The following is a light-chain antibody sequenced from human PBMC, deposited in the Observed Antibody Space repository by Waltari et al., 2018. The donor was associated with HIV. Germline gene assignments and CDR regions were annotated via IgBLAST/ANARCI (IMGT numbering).Light chain of an antibody. CDR2: EVF. V-gene: IGLV2-8*01. J-gene: IGLJ2*01. CDR3: TSYAGRNTLV. CDR1: TSDVGAYNY. Sequence: QSALTQPPSASGSPGQSVTISCTGKTSDVGAYNYVSWYQQHPGKAPNLMLNEVFKRPPGVPDRFSGSKSGNTASLTVSGLQAEDEADYYCTSYAGRNTLVFGGGTKLTVL.